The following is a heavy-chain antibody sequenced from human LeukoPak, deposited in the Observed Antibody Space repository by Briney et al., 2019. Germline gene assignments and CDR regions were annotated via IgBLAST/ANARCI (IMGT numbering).Heavy chain of an antibody. J-gene: IGHJ4*02. CDR3: AVAAVGFDY. D-gene: IGHD6-13*01. CDR2: MNPNSGRT. CDR1: GYTFTDYY. V-gene: IGHV1-2*02. Sequence: ASVKVSCKASGYTFTDYYMHWVRQAPGQALEWMGWMNPNSGRTNYAQKFQGRVTITKNTSINTAYMELISLTSEDTAVYYCAVAAVGFDYWGEGTLVTVSS.